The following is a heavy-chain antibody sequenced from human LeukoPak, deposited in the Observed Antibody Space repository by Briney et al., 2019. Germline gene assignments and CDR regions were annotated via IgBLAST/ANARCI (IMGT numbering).Heavy chain of an antibody. Sequence: SQTLSLTCAVSGGSISSGGYSWSWIRQPPGKGLEWIGYIYYSGSTYYNPSLKSRVTISVDTSKDQFSLKLSSVTAADTAVYYCARTSGELLYQIWFDPWGQGTLVTVSS. V-gene: IGHV4-31*11. CDR1: GGSISSGGYS. J-gene: IGHJ5*02. CDR3: ARTSGELLYQIWFDP. CDR2: IYYSGST. D-gene: IGHD3-10*01.